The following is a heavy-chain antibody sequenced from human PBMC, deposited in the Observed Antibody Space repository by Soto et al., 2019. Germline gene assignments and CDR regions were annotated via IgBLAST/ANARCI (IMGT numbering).Heavy chain of an antibody. D-gene: IGHD2-15*01. CDR1: GGSMSSYY. Sequence: SETLSLTCTVSGGSMSSYYWSWIRQSPGQGLEWVGYISYSGSTNYSPSLQRRVTISVDTSKNQFSLRLTSVTAADTAVYYCARRYCSGGNCDRGTLIDYCGQLTLVTVSS. J-gene: IGHJ4*02. CDR2: ISYSGST. CDR3: ARRYCSGGNCDRGTLIDY. V-gene: IGHV4-59*12.